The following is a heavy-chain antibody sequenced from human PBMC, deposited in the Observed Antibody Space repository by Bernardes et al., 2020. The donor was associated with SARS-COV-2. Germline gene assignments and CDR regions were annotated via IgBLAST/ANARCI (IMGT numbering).Heavy chain of an antibody. CDR3: ARAMDTIKGDY. Sequence: SETLSLTCAVYGGSFSGYYWSWIRQPPGKGLERIGEINHRGSTKYNPSLKSRVTISVDTSKNQFSLKLSSVTAADTAVYYCARAMDTIKGDYWGQGTLVTVSS. J-gene: IGHJ4*02. CDR2: INHRGST. D-gene: IGHD5-12*01. CDR1: GGSFSGYY. V-gene: IGHV4-34*01.